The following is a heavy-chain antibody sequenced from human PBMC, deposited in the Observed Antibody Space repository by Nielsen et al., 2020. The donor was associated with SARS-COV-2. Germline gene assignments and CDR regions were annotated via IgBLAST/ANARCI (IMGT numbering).Heavy chain of an antibody. CDR1: GFTFSSYS. Sequence: GESLKISCAASGFTFSSYSMNWVRQAPGKGLEWVSSISDSSSYIYYADSVKGRFTISRDNAKNSLYLQMNSLRAEDTAVYYCARRTSHFLDYWGQGSLVTVSS. J-gene: IGHJ4*02. CDR3: ARRTSHFLDY. V-gene: IGHV3-21*01. CDR2: ISDSSSYI. D-gene: IGHD2-2*01.